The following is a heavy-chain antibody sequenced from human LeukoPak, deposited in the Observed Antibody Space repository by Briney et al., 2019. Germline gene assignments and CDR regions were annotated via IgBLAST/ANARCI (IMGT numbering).Heavy chain of an antibody. D-gene: IGHD3-3*01. Sequence: PGGSLRLSGAASGLSVINAWMSWVRQAPGQGLEWVGRIKSRADGGTTGYAAPVEGRFSISRDDSENRLYLQMNSLQIDDTALYYCLIFPGRWGQGTLVTVSS. V-gene: IGHV3-15*05. CDR1: GLSVINAW. CDR2: IKSRADGGTT. CDR3: LIFPGR. J-gene: IGHJ4*02.